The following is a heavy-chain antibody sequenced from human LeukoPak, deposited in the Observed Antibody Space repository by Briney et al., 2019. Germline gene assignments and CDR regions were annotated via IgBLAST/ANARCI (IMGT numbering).Heavy chain of an antibody. J-gene: IGHJ4*02. CDR2: IYPRDGST. V-gene: IGHV1-46*01. CDR1: GYTFTSNY. CDR3: ARDQEGFDY. Sequence: ASVSVSCKASGYTFTSNYIHWVRQAPGQGRAWMGMIYPRDGSTSYAQKFQGRLPVTRDTSTSTVHMELSGLRSEDTAVYYCARDQEGFDYWGQGTLVTVSS.